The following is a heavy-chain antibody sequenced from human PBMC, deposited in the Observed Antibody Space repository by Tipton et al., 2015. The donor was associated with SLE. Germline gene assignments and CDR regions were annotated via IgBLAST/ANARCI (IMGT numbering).Heavy chain of an antibody. CDR1: GGSISSYY. Sequence: TLSLTCTVSGGSISSYYWSWIRQPPGKGLEWIGNIYFGGSSNYNPSLKSRVSTSVDPSKNQFSLKLSSVTAADTAVYYCARAATQNGDYDYWGQGTLVTVSS. CDR2: IYFGGSS. CDR3: ARAATQNGDYDY. V-gene: IGHV4-4*08. J-gene: IGHJ4*02. D-gene: IGHD4-17*01.